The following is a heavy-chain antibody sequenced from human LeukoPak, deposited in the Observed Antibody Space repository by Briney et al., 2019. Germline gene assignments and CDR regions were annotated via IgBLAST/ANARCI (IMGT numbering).Heavy chain of an antibody. CDR2: IYYSGSA. J-gene: IGHJ4*02. D-gene: IGHD6-25*01. CDR3: ARAGGVKTAALDLDY. Sequence: SETLSLTCTVSGGSLSDYSWSWIRQPPGKEREWIGNIYYSGSANHNPSLKRRVTISRDTPKHQFSLKLTSVPTADTGVYYCARAGGVKTAALDLDYRGQGTLVTVCS. CDR1: GGSLSDYS. V-gene: IGHV4-59*01.